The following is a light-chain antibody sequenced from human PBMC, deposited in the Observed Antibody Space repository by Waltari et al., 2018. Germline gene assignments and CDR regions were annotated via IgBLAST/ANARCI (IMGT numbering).Light chain of an antibody. CDR1: QDISSY. J-gene: IGKJ4*01. CDR3: QQLNVYPLT. CDR2: AAS. Sequence: DIQLTQSPSFLSASVGDRVTISCRARQDISSYLAWYQQKPGEAPKLLIYAASTLQSGVPSKFSGSGSGTEFTLTISSLQPEDFAADYCQQLNVYPLTFGGGSKVEIK. V-gene: IGKV1-9*01.